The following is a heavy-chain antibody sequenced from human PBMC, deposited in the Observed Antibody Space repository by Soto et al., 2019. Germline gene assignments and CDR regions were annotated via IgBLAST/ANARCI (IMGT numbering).Heavy chain of an antibody. Sequence: GGSLRLSCAASGFTFSSYGMHWVRQAPGKGLEWVAVISYDGSNKYYADSVKGRFTISRDNSKNTLYLQMNSLRAEDTAVYYCAKDGLYSSGRYPPMGYYYGMDVWGQGTTVTVSS. CDR3: AKDGLYSSGRYPPMGYYYGMDV. D-gene: IGHD6-19*01. J-gene: IGHJ6*02. CDR1: GFTFSSYG. V-gene: IGHV3-30*18. CDR2: ISYDGSNK.